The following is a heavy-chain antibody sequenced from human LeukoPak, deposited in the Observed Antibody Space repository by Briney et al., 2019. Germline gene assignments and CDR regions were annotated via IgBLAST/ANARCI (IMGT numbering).Heavy chain of an antibody. CDR3: ARESYCGGGSCYWYFDL. Sequence: PGGSLRLSCAASGFTFNNYWMTWVRQAPGKGLEWVANIKQDGSEKLYVDSVKGRFTISRDNAKNSLYLQMNSLRAEDTAVYYCARESYCGGGSCYWYFDLWGRGTLVTVSS. D-gene: IGHD2-15*01. CDR2: IKQDGSEK. J-gene: IGHJ2*01. CDR1: GFTFNNYW. V-gene: IGHV3-7*01.